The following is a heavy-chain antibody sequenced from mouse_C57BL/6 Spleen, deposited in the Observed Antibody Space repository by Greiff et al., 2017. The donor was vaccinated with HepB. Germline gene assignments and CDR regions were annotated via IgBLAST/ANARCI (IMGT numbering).Heavy chain of an antibody. CDR3: ARRRSNDGYAWFAY. Sequence: VQLQQPGAELVMPGASVKLSCKASGYTFTSYWMHWVKQRPGQGLEWIGEIDPSDSYTNYNQKFKGKSTLTVDKSSSTAYMQLSSLTSEDSAVYYCARRRSNDGYAWFAYWGQGTLVTVSA. CDR1: GYTFTSYW. D-gene: IGHD2-3*01. CDR2: IDPSDSYT. V-gene: IGHV1-69*01. J-gene: IGHJ3*01.